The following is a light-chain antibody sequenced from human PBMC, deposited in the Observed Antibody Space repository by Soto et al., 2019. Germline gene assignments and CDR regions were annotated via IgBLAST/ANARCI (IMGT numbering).Light chain of an antibody. J-gene: IGKJ1*01. V-gene: IGKV1-9*01. CDR3: QQLSGYPWT. CDR2: DAS. CDR1: QGIDNY. Sequence: IQLTQSPSSLSASVGDRVTITCRARQGIDNYLAWYQQKPGQAPKLLIYDASTLQSGVPSRFSGRGSGTEFTLTISSLQPEDFATYSCQQLSGYPWTFGQGTKVEIK.